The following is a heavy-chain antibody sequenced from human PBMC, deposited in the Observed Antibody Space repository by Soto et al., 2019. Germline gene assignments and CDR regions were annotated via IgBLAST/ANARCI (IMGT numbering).Heavy chain of an antibody. CDR3: ARDRSSGYYRTPYYYYGMDV. Sequence: PSETLSLTCTVSGGSISSGGYYWSWIRQHPGKGLEWIGYIYYSGSTYYNPSLKSRVTISVDTSKNQFSLKLSSVTAADTAVYYCARDRSSGYYRTPYYYYGMDVWGQGTTVTVSS. CDR2: IYYSGST. CDR1: GGSISSGGYY. V-gene: IGHV4-31*03. D-gene: IGHD3-22*01. J-gene: IGHJ6*02.